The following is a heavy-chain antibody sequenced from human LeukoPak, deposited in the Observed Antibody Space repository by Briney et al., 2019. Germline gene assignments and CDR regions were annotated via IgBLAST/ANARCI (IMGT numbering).Heavy chain of an antibody. V-gene: IGHV4-30-2*01. CDR3: AREYIVVVPAAISSRSAFDI. J-gene: IGHJ3*02. D-gene: IGHD2-2*01. Sequence: SETLSLTCTVSGGSINSGGYYWTWVRQPPGKGLEWIGYIFHSGSTSYNPSLKSRVTISLDRSKNQFSLELSSVTAADTAVYYCAREYIVVVPAAISSRSAFDIWGQGTMVTVSS. CDR1: GGSINSGGYY. CDR2: IFHSGST.